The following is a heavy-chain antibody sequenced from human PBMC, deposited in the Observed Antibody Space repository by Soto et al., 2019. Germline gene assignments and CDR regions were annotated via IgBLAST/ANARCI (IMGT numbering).Heavy chain of an antibody. CDR3: GKDTYYHDSSGYYVFDY. CDR2: ISYDGSNE. Sequence: PGGSLRLSCASSGFIFRSYWMSWVRQAPGKGLEWVAGISYDGSNEYYADSVKGRFTISRDNSKNTLYLQMNSLRAEDTAVYYCGKDTYYHDSSGYYVFDYWGQGTLVTVSS. V-gene: IGHV3-30*18. CDR1: GFIFRSYW. J-gene: IGHJ4*02. D-gene: IGHD3-22*01.